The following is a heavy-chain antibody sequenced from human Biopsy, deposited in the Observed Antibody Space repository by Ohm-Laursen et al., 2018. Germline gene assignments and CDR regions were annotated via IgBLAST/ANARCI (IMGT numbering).Heavy chain of an antibody. CDR3: ASAGYNPDWNFDL. CDR2: IYYSGTT. CDR1: GFSISTYY. Sequence: SQTLSLTCTVSGFSISTYYWSWIRQSPGRGLEWIGYIYYSGTTDYSPSLKSRVTISIDKSKNQFFLKLSPVTAADTAVYYCASAGYNPDWNFDLWGRGTRVTVSS. V-gene: IGHV4-59*12. D-gene: IGHD5-24*01. J-gene: IGHJ2*01.